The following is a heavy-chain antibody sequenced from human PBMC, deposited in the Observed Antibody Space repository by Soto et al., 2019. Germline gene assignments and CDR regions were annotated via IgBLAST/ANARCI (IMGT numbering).Heavy chain of an antibody. Sequence: QVQLVQSGAEVKKPGSSVKVSCKASGGTFSSYAISWVRQAPGQGLEWMGGIIPIFGTADYAQKFQGRVTXTXXXSXXTAFMDLSSLRSEDTAVYYCARHEDSHSYYCGMDVWGQGTTVTVSS. J-gene: IGHJ6*02. V-gene: IGHV1-69*05. CDR3: ARHEDSHSYYCGMDV. CDR2: IIPIFGTA. CDR1: GGTFSSYA.